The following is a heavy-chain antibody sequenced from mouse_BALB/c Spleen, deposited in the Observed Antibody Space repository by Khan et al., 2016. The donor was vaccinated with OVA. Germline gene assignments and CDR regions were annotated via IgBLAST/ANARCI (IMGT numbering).Heavy chain of an antibody. CDR2: INPSTGYT. J-gene: IGHJ2*01. D-gene: IGHD1-1*01. CDR3: ARRGLRWDLDD. CDR1: GYTFINYW. Sequence: QVQLQQSGAELAKPGASVKMSCKASGYTFINYWILWVKQRPGQGLEWLGYINPSTGYTEYNQNFKDKATLTADKSSSTAYMQLSSLTSEESAVYYCARRGLRWDLDDWGQGTTLTVSS. V-gene: IGHV1-7*01.